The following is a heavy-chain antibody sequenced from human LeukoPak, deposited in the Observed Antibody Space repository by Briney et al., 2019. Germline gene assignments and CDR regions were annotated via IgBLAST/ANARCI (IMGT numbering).Heavy chain of an antibody. Sequence: ASVKVSCKASGYTFINYGISWVRQAPGQGLEWMGWISGYNGNTNYAQKLQGRVTMTTDTSRSTAYMELRSLRSDDTAVYYCARVTITMIVVADYWGQGTLVTVPS. D-gene: IGHD3-22*01. V-gene: IGHV1-18*01. CDR1: GYTFINYG. J-gene: IGHJ4*02. CDR3: ARVTITMIVVADY. CDR2: ISGYNGNT.